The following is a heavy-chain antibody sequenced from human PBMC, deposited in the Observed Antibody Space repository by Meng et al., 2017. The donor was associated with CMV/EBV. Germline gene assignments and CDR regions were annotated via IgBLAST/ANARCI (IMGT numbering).Heavy chain of an antibody. Sequence: GESLKISCAASGFTFSSYAMSWVRQAPGKGLEWVSAISGSGGSTYYADSVKGRFTISRDNSKNTLYLQMNSLRAEDTAVYYCARVEDIAAEESTGYYYYGMDVWGQGTTVTVSS. D-gene: IGHD6-13*01. CDR3: ARVEDIAAEESTGYYYYGMDV. CDR1: GFTFSSYA. J-gene: IGHJ6*02. V-gene: IGHV3-23*01. CDR2: ISGSGGST.